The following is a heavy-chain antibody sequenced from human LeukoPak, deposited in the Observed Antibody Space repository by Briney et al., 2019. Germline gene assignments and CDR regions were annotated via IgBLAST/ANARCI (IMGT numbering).Heavy chain of an antibody. V-gene: IGHV4-59*02. CDR1: GGSVSSYY. CDR3: VRDWEGFNFDI. CDR2: VYNSGST. Sequence: SXXLSLTCTVSGGSVSSYYWSWVRQPPGEGLEWIAYVYNSGSTNYNPSLKSRVTISVDRSTNQFSLKMNSVTAADTAVYYCVRDWEGFNFDIWGQGTMVTVSS. J-gene: IGHJ3*02. D-gene: IGHD1-26*01.